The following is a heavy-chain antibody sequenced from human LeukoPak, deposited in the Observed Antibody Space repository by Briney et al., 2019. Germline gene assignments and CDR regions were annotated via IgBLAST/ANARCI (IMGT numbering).Heavy chain of an antibody. CDR1: GFTFSNYG. V-gene: IGHV3-30*02. J-gene: IGHJ4*02. CDR2: RRFDGSNE. CDR3: ARGAWTAYYLDY. D-gene: IGHD3/OR15-3a*01. Sequence: GGSLRLSCAASGFTFSNYGVHWVRQAPGKGLEWVAFRRFDGSNEFYADSVKARFTISRDNSKNTLHLQMNSLRAEDTAVYYCARGAWTAYYLDYWGQGTLVTVSS.